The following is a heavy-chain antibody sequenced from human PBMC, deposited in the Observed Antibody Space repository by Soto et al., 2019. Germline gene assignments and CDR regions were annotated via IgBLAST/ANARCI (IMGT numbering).Heavy chain of an antibody. CDR2: IIPIFGTT. CDR3: ARLHSHGTYGMDV. V-gene: IGHV1-69*01. D-gene: IGHD5-18*01. J-gene: IGHJ6*02. Sequence: QMHLVQSGAEVKKPGSSVKVSCKASGGSFTYTLSWVRQAPGQGLEWMGGIIPIFGTTNYAQKFQDRVTITADESTKTAYMELNTLTSEDTADYYCARLHSHGTYGMDVWGQGTTVTVSS. CDR1: GGSFTYT.